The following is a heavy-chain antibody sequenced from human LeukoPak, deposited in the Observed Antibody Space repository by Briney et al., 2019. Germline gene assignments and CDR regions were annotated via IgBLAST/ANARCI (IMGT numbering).Heavy chain of an antibody. V-gene: IGHV3-23*01. CDR2: ISGSGGST. CDR1: GFTFSSHT. CDR3: AKGRYYDSSAPPGY. J-gene: IGHJ4*02. D-gene: IGHD3-22*01. Sequence: GGSLRLSCAPSGFTFSSHTISWLRQAPGKGPERVSAISGSGGSTYYADSVKGRFTISRDNSKNTLYLQMNSLRAEDTAVYYFAKGRYYDSSAPPGYWGQGTLVTVSS.